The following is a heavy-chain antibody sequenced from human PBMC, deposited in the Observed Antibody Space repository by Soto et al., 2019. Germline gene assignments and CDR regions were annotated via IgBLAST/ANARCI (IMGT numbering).Heavy chain of an antibody. V-gene: IGHV3-53*01. J-gene: IGHJ4*02. CDR3: ARGLSRDYHGDRAHFHLDY. Sequence: GGSLRLSCAASGFSVSSNYLTWVRQAPGKGLKWVSVLYSDGRAYYADSVGGRFTVSTDNSKNSVYLEMNTLRDEDTALYYCARGLSRDYHGDRAHFHLDYWGQGTLVTVSS. D-gene: IGHD3-10*01. CDR1: GFSVSSNY. CDR2: LYSDGRA.